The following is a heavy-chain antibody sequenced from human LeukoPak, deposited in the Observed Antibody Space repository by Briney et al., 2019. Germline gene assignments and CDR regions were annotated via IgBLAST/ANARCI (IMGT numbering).Heavy chain of an antibody. J-gene: IGHJ5*02. V-gene: IGHV1-2*02. Sequence: ASVKVSCKASGYTFTGYYMHWVRQAPGQGLEWMGWINPNSGGTNYAQKFQGRVTMTRDTSISTAYMELSRLRSDDTAVYYCARGSGFNSPAWFDPWGQGTLVTVSS. CDR1: GYTFTGYY. CDR2: INPNSGGT. D-gene: IGHD5-18*01. CDR3: ARGSGFNSPAWFDP.